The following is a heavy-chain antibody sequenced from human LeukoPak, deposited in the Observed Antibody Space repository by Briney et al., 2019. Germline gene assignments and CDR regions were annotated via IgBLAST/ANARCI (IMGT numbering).Heavy chain of an antibody. J-gene: IGHJ5*02. V-gene: IGHV3-7*01. Sequence: GGSLRLSCAASGFTFSSYWMRWVRQAPGKGLEWVASIDQDGSDKFSVGSVKGRFTISRDNARYSMYLEMRSLRAEDTAVYFCARASLGWFDPRGQGTLVTVSS. CDR1: GFTFSSYW. CDR2: IDQDGSDK. CDR3: ARASLGWFDP. D-gene: IGHD7-27*01.